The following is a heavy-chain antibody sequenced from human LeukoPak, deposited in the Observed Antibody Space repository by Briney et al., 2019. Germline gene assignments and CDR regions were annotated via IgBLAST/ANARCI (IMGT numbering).Heavy chain of an antibody. Sequence: ASVKVSCKASGGTFSNYAITWVRQAPGQGLEWMGRNFPMFGIANIAQEFQGRVTITADRSTSTAFMELSSLRSDDTAVYYCARDDAGMAPGKNYYFGMDVWGQGTTVTVSS. CDR1: GGTFSNYA. CDR2: NFPMFGIA. J-gene: IGHJ6*02. V-gene: IGHV1-69*04. D-gene: IGHD5-18*01. CDR3: ARDDAGMAPGKNYYFGMDV.